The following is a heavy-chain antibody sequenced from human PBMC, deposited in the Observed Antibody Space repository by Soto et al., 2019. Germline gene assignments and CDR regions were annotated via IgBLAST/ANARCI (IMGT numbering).Heavy chain of an antibody. D-gene: IGHD6-19*01. V-gene: IGHV3-7*01. Sequence: EVQLVESGGGLVQPGGSLRLSCAASGFTFSNYWMSWVRQAPGKGLEWVANIRQDGNENYYVDSVKGRFITSRDKTKNSFYLQRNSLRAEDTAVYYCARDHIDGWKFEYWSRGTLVTVSS. J-gene: IGHJ4*02. CDR2: IRQDGNEN. CDR1: GFTFSNYW. CDR3: ARDHIDGWKFEY.